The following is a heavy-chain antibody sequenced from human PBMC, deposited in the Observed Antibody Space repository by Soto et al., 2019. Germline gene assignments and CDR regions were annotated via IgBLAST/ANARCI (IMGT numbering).Heavy chain of an antibody. D-gene: IGHD5-18*01. Sequence: QVQLQESGPGLVKPSQTLSLTCTVSGGSISSGVYYWSWIRQHPGKGLEWIGYIFHSGTPYYNPSLKSRLSISVDTSKNQFSLKLSPVTAAETAVYYCARDRRMVTNLGGYYYYSMDVWGQGTTVTVSS. J-gene: IGHJ6*02. V-gene: IGHV4-31*03. CDR2: IFHSGTP. CDR1: GGSISSGVYY. CDR3: ARDRRMVTNLGGYYYYSMDV.